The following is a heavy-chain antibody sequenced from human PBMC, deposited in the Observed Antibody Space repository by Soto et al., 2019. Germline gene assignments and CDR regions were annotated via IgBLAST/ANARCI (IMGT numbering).Heavy chain of an antibody. Sequence: EVQLLESGRGSLQTGGSLRLSCAASGFTFSNYAMGWLRQAPGKGLECVSIISDSGATFYAASVQGRFTISRDNSKNTLHLQVNSLRAEDTAVYFCARVRTQHTSFDAFNVWGQGTMVTVSS. J-gene: IGHJ3*01. CDR2: ISDSGAT. D-gene: IGHD1-1*01. V-gene: IGHV3-23*01. CDR1: GFTFSNYA. CDR3: ARVRTQHTSFDAFNV.